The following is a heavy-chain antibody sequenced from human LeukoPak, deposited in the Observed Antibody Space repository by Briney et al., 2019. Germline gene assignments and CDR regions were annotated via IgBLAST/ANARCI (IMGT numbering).Heavy chain of an antibody. V-gene: IGHV3-66*01. Sequence: GGSLRLSCAGSGFPFSSHGMSWVRQAPGMGLEWVSVIYSGGSTYYADSVKGRFTISRDNSKNTLYLQMNSLRAEDTAVYYCARDLDGYSYGQPFGYWGQGTLVTVSS. CDR1: GFPFSSHG. CDR2: IYSGGST. D-gene: IGHD5-18*01. CDR3: ARDLDGYSYGQPFGY. J-gene: IGHJ4*02.